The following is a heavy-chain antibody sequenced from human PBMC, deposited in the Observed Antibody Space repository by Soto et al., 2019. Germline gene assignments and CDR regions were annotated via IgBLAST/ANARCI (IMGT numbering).Heavy chain of an antibody. V-gene: IGHV3-7*01. Sequence: GGSLRLSCVASGFTFSISWMSWVRQAPGKGLEWVANIKQDGSEKYYVDSVKGRFTISRDNAKNSLYLQMNSLRAEDTAVYYCARPSYCSGARCYFFDYWGQGTLVTVSS. D-gene: IGHD2-15*01. CDR1: GFTFSISW. J-gene: IGHJ4*02. CDR2: IKQDGSEK. CDR3: ARPSYCSGARCYFFDY.